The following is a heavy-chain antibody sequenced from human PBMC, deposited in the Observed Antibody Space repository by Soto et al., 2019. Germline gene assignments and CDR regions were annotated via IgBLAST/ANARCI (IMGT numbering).Heavy chain of an antibody. CDR2: IIPILGTA. CDR1: GGTFSSYG. CDR3: ARDGAPYCSSECYLDY. D-gene: IGHD2-2*01. V-gene: IGHV1-69*12. J-gene: IGHJ4*02. Sequence: QVQLVQSGAEVKKPGSSVKVSCKASGGTFSSYGISWVRQAPGQGLEWMGGIIPILGTANYAQKFQGRVTITADESTTTAYMELYSLRSEDTAVYYCARDGAPYCSSECYLDYWGQGTLVTVSS.